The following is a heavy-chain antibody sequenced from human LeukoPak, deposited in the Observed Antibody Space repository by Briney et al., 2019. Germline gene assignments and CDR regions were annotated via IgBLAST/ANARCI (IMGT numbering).Heavy chain of an antibody. CDR3: AGGLGGSYRYDY. Sequence: GGSLRLSCEASGYTFKGYAMHWVRQAPGKGLEWVSVLYSGGSTYYADSVKGRFTISRDNSKNTLYLQMNSLRAEDTALYYCAGGLGGSYRYDYWGQGTLVTVSS. J-gene: IGHJ4*02. CDR1: GYTFKGYA. V-gene: IGHV3-23*03. CDR2: LYSGGST. D-gene: IGHD3-16*02.